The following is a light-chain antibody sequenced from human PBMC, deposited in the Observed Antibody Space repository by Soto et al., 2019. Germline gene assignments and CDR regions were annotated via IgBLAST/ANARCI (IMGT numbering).Light chain of an antibody. CDR1: QSVSSSY. CDR2: GTS. J-gene: IGKJ1*01. V-gene: IGKV3-20*01. CDR3: QQYGSSPRT. Sequence: EIVLTQSPGTLSLSPGDRATLFCRASQSVSSSYLAWYQQKPGQAPRLLIFGTSSRATGIPDRFSGSGSGTDFTLTISRLEPEDFAVYYCQQYGSSPRTFGKGTKVEIK.